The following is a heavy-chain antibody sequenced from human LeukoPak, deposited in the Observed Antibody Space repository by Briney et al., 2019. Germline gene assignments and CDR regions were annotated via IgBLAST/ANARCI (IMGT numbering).Heavy chain of an antibody. V-gene: IGHV3-30*18. Sequence: GRFLRLSCAASGFTFSSYGMHWVRQAPGKGLEWVAVISYDGSNKYYADSVKGRFTISRDNSKNTLYLQMNSLRAEDTAVYYCAKGLVGLIAAAGTDYWGQGTLVTVSS. CDR1: GFTFSSYG. D-gene: IGHD6-13*01. J-gene: IGHJ4*02. CDR2: ISYDGSNK. CDR3: AKGLVGLIAAAGTDY.